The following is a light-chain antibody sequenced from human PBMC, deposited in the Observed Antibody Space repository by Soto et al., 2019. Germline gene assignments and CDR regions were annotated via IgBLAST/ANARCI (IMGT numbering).Light chain of an antibody. V-gene: IGKV1-8*01. Sequence: AIRMTQSPSSFSASTGDRVTITCRASQGISSYLAWYQQKPGKAPKVLIYAASTLQSGVPSRFSGSGSGTDFTLTISCLQSEDFATYYCQQYYSYPYTFGHGTKVDI. J-gene: IGKJ2*01. CDR1: QGISSY. CDR3: QQYYSYPYT. CDR2: AAS.